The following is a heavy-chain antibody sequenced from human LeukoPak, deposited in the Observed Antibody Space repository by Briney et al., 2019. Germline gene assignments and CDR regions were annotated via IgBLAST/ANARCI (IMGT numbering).Heavy chain of an antibody. CDR2: IKQGGCEK. J-gene: IGHJ4*02. CDR3: ARSIVGTAFDC. D-gene: IGHD1-26*01. Sequence: PGEPLRLPCGVSGFHFNIYSVNWLRQARGKGLEWVAHIKQGGCEKFYVDCEKGRFTISRDNAKHSVSLKMNTQSAEEAAVYYCARSIVGTAFDCWGQGTLVT. CDR1: GFHFNIYS. V-gene: IGHV3-7*01.